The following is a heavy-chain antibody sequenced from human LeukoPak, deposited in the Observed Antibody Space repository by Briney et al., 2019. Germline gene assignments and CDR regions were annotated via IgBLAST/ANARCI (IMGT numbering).Heavy chain of an antibody. V-gene: IGHV1-18*01. D-gene: IGHD5-12*01. CDR1: GYTFTSYG. CDR3: ARAIVATTLTVYYYYGMDV. CDR2: ISAYNGNT. J-gene: IGHJ6*02. Sequence: ASVKVSCKASGYTFTSYGISWVRQAPGRGLEWMGWISAYNGNTNYAQKLQGRVTMTTDTSTSTAYMELRSLRSDDTAVYYCARAIVATTLTVYYYYGMDVWGQGTTVTVSS.